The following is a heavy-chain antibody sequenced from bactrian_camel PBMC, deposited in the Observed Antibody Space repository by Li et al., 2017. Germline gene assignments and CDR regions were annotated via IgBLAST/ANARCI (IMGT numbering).Heavy chain of an antibody. CDR3: AAGWDCYVNPNDYKY. V-gene: IGHV3S53*01. CDR2: SDSDGST. CDR1: GYTYSDYC. D-gene: IGHD3*01. Sequence: HVQLVESGGGSVQAGGSLRLSCAVSGYTYSDYCMAWYRQTPGKQRERVASSDSDGSTMYADSVKGRFTLSRDNAKNTLYLQMHSLKPEDTATYYCAAGWDCYVNPNDYKYWGQGTQVTVS. J-gene: IGHJ4*01.